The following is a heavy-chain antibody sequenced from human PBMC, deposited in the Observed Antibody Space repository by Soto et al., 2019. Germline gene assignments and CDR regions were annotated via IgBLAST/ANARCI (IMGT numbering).Heavy chain of an antibody. J-gene: IGHJ4*02. Sequence: EVQLVESGGGLVQPGGSLRLSCAASGFTFSSYSMNWVRQAPGKGLEWVSYISSSSSTIYYAASVKGRFTISRDNAKNSLYRQMNSLRAEDTAVYYCARDSGYSYGPLDYWGQGTLVTVSS. D-gene: IGHD5-18*01. CDR2: ISSSSSTI. CDR1: GFTFSSYS. V-gene: IGHV3-48*01. CDR3: ARDSGYSYGPLDY.